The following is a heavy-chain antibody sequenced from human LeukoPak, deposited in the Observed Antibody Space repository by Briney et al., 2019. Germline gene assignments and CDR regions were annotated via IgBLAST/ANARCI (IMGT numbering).Heavy chain of an antibody. D-gene: IGHD6-13*01. J-gene: IGHJ4*02. CDR3: AKDRSSSWYPYDY. Sequence: GGYLRLSCAASGFTFSSYAMSWVRQAPGKGLEWVSAISGSGGSTYYADSVKGRFTISRDNSKNTLYLQMNSLRAEDTAVYYCAKDRSSSWYPYDYWGQGTLVTVSS. CDR2: ISGSGGST. CDR1: GFTFSSYA. V-gene: IGHV3-23*01.